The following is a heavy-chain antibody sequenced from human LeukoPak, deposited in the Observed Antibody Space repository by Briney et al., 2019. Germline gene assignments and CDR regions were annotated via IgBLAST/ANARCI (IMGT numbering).Heavy chain of an antibody. Sequence: SETLSLTCAVYGGSSSGFYWNWIRQPPGKGLEWIGEINHSGSTNYNPSLKSRVTISVDTSKNQFSLKLSSVTAADTAVYYCARALNWDYWGQGTLVTVSS. CDR1: GGSSSGFY. V-gene: IGHV4-34*01. CDR3: ARALNWDY. J-gene: IGHJ4*02. D-gene: IGHD1-20*01. CDR2: INHSGST.